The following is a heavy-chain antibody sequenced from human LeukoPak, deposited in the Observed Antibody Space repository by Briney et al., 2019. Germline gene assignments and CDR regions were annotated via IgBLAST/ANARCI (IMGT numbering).Heavy chain of an antibody. CDR3: ARAGGRSWFDP. V-gene: IGHV1-2*02. CDR2: INPNSGGT. Sequence: ASVKVSCKASGYTFTGYYMHWVRQAPGQGLEWMGSINPNSGGTNYAQKFQGRVTMTTDTSMSTAYMELSRLASDDTAVYYCARAGGRSWFDPWGQGTLVTVSS. CDR1: GYTFTGYY. J-gene: IGHJ5*02.